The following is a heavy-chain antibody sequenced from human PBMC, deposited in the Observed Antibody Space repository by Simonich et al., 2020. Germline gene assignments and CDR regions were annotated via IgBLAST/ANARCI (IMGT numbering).Heavy chain of an antibody. J-gene: IGHJ5*02. CDR3: AKDSSLVGATDWFDP. V-gene: IGHV3-23*01. CDR2: ISGSGGST. D-gene: IGHD1-26*01. CDR1: GFTFSSYA. Sequence: EVQLLESGGGLVQPGGSLRLSCAASGFTFSSYAMSWVRQAPGKGREWVAAISGSGGSTYSTNSVKGRFTISRDNSKNTLYLQMNSLRAEDTAVYYCAKDSSLVGATDWFDPWGQGTLVTVSS.